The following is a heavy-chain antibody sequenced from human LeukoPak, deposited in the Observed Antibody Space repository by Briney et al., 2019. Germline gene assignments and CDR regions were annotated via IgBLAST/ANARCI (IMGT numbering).Heavy chain of an antibody. CDR2: INHSGST. V-gene: IGHV4-34*01. J-gene: IGHJ5*02. Sequence: SETLSLTCAVYGGSFSGYYWSWIRQPPGKGLEWIGEINHSGSTNYNPSLKSRVTISVDTSKNQFSLKLSSVTAADTAVYYCARGPPGSNYAWFDPWGQGTMVTVSP. D-gene: IGHD4-11*01. CDR1: GGSFSGYY. CDR3: ARGPPGSNYAWFDP.